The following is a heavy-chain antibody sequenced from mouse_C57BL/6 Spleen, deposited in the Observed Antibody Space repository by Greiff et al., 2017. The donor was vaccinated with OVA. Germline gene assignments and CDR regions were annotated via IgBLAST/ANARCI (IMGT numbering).Heavy chain of an antibody. CDR2: IDPENGDT. CDR1: GFNIKDDY. V-gene: IGHV14-4*01. D-gene: IGHD2-1*01. Sequence: EVQLQQSGAELVRPGASVKLSCTASGFNIKDDYMHWVKQRPEQGLEWIGWIDPENGDTEYASKFQGKATITADTSSNTAYLQLSSLTSEDTAVYYCTTPYGNYRFDYWGQGTTLTVSS. J-gene: IGHJ2*01. CDR3: TTPYGNYRFDY.